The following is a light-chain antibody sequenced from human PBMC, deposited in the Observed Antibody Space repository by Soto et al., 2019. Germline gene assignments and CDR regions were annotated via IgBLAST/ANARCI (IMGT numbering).Light chain of an antibody. CDR3: GAWDDNLNGLV. CDR2: NDD. CDR1: GSNIAHNG. Sequence: QSVLTQPPSVCGAPRQRLTISGSVIGSNIAHNGVNWYQHLPGKAPRLLVYNDDLLSSGVSDRFSASKSGSSASLAISGLQSDDEGDYYCGAWDDNLNGLVFGAGTKVTVL. V-gene: IGLV1-36*01. J-gene: IGLJ1*01.